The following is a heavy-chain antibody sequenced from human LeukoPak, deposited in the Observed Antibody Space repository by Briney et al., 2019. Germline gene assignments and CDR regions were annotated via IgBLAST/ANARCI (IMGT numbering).Heavy chain of an antibody. CDR1: GGSISSYY. J-gene: IGHJ6*02. Sequence: SETLSLTCTVSGGSISSYYWSWIRQPPGKGLEWIGYIYYSGSTNYNPSLKSRVTISVDTSKNQFSLKLSSVTAADTAVYYCARAIPEPSYGFWSGYYTPDWGMDVWGQGTTVTVSS. CDR2: IYYSGST. V-gene: IGHV4-59*01. D-gene: IGHD3-3*01. CDR3: ARAIPEPSYGFWSGYYTPDWGMDV.